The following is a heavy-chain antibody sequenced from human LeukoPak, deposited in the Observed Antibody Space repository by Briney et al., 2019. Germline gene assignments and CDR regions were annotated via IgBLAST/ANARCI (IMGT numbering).Heavy chain of an antibody. CDR2: IYPGDSDN. CDR1: GYSFTSYW. J-gene: IGHJ4*02. V-gene: IGHV5-51*01. CDR3: ARHEGAYGDFVGY. D-gene: IGHD4-17*01. Sequence: GESLKISCKGSGYSFTSYWIGWVRQIPGKGLEWMGIIYPGDSDNRYSPSFQGQVTISADKSISAAYLQWSSLKASGTAMYYCARHEGAYGDFVGYWGQGTLVTVSS.